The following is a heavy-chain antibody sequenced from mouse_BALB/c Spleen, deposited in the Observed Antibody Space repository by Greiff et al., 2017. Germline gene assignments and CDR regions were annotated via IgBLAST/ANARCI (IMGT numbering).Heavy chain of an antibody. CDR3: ARSGRYDVCDY. Sequence: QVQLQQPGAELVKPGAPVKLSCKASGYTFTSYWMNWVKQRPGRGLEWIGRIDPSDSETHYNQKFKDKATLTVDKSSSTAYIQLSSLTSEDSAVYYCARSGRYDVCDYWGQGTTLTVSS. CDR1: GYTFTSYW. CDR2: IDPSDSET. V-gene: IGHV1-69*02. J-gene: IGHJ2*01. D-gene: IGHD2-14*01.